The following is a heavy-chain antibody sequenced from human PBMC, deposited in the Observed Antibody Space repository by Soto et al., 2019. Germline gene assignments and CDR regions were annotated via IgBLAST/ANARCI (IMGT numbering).Heavy chain of an antibody. V-gene: IGHV1-69*01. CDR1: GGTFSTYA. CDR3: AGGILTGPDTDDYYYYYGMDV. D-gene: IGHD3-9*01. J-gene: IGHJ6*02. CDR2: IIPIFGTA. Sequence: QVQLVQSGAEVKKPGSSVKVSCKASGGTFSTYAISWVRQAPGQGLEWMGGIIPIFGTANYAQKFQGRVTITADESTSTAYMELSRLRSEDTAVYYCAGGILTGPDTDDYYYYYGMDVWGQGTTVTVSS.